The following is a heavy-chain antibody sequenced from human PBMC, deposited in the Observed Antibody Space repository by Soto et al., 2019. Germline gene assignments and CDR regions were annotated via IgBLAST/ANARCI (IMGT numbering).Heavy chain of an antibody. CDR3: ARVYDSSGYYSNWFDP. J-gene: IGHJ5*02. Sequence: GASVKVSCKASGYTFTSYGISWVRQAPGQGLEWMGWISAYNGNTNYAQKLQGRVTMTTDTSTSTAYMELRSPRSDDTAVYYCARVYDSSGYYSNWFDPWGQGTLVTVSS. V-gene: IGHV1-18*01. CDR1: GYTFTSYG. CDR2: ISAYNGNT. D-gene: IGHD3-22*01.